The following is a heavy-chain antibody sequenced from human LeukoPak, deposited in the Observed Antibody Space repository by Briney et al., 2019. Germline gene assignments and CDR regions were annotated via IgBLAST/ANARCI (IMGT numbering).Heavy chain of an antibody. CDR1: GGSISSYY. Sequence: SETLSLTCTVSGGSISSYYWSWIRQPPGKGLEWIGYIYYSGSTNYNPSLKSRVTISVDTSKNQFSLKLSSVTAADTAVYYCARVGYCSGGSCAPVGVYYYYYMDVWGKGTTVTVSS. CDR2: IYYSGST. V-gene: IGHV4-59*01. J-gene: IGHJ6*03. D-gene: IGHD2-15*01. CDR3: ARVGYCSGGSCAPVGVYYYYYMDV.